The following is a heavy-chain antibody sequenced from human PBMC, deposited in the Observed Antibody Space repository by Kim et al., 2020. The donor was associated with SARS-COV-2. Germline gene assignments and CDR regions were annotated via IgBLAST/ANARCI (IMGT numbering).Heavy chain of an antibody. CDR2: INHSGST. CDR3: ARIPRIAARGFSYYYGMDV. Sequence: SETLSLTCAVYGGSFSGYYWSWIRQPPGKGLEWIGEINHSGSTNYNPSLKSRVTISVDTSKNQFSLKLSSVTAAEPAVYYCARIPRIAARGFSYYYGMDV. J-gene: IGHJ6*01. V-gene: IGHV4-34*01. CDR1: GGSFSGYY. D-gene: IGHD6-6*01.